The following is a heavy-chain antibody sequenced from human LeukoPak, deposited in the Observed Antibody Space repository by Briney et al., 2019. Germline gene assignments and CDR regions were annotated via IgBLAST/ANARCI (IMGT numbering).Heavy chain of an antibody. CDR2: IYAGDSDT. V-gene: IGHV5-51*01. CDR3: ARHGQHKIMNWFGP. Sequence: PGESLKISSKGSGYSFTNYWIAWVRQMPGKGLEWMGIIYAGDSDTRYSPSFQGQVTISADKSISTAYLQWSSLKASDTAMYYCARHGQHKIMNWFGPWGQGTLVTVTS. D-gene: IGHD6-13*01. J-gene: IGHJ5*02. CDR1: GYSFTNYW.